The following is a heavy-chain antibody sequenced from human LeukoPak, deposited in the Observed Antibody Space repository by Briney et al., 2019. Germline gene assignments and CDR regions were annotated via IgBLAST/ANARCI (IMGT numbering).Heavy chain of an antibody. CDR1: GFTFSSYG. D-gene: IGHD6-19*01. Sequence: GGSLRLSCAASGFTFSSYGMHWVRQAPGKGLEWVAFIRYDGSNKYYADSVKGRFTISRDNSKNTLYLQMNSLRAEDTAVYYCAKDPYSSGWLPEYWGQGTLVTVSS. V-gene: IGHV3-30*02. CDR3: AKDPYSSGWLPEY. J-gene: IGHJ4*02. CDR2: IRYDGSNK.